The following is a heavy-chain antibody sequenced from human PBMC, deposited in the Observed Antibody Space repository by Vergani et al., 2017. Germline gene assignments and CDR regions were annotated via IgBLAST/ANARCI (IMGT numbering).Heavy chain of an antibody. Sequence: EVQLLESGGGLVQPGGSLRLSCAASGFTFSSYSMNWVRQAPGKGLEWVSYISSSSSTIYYADSVKGRFTISRDNAKNSLYLQMNSLRAEDTAVYYCAGDLYGDYDWYFDLWGRGTLVTVSS. D-gene: IGHD4-17*01. J-gene: IGHJ2*01. CDR3: AGDLYGDYDWYFDL. V-gene: IGHV3-48*04. CDR1: GFTFSSYS. CDR2: ISSSSSTI.